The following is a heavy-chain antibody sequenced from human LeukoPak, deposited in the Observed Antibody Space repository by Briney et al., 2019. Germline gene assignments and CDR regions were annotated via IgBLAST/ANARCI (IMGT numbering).Heavy chain of an antibody. Sequence: SETLSLTCTVSGGSISSYHWSWIRQPAGKGLEWNGRIYTSGSTNYNPSLKSRVTMSVDTSKNQFSLKLSSVTAADTAVYYCARDLGSRGWYGSYYFDYWGQGTLVTVSS. V-gene: IGHV4-4*07. CDR1: GGSISSYH. D-gene: IGHD6-19*01. CDR2: IYTSGST. CDR3: ARDLGSRGWYGSYYFDY. J-gene: IGHJ4*02.